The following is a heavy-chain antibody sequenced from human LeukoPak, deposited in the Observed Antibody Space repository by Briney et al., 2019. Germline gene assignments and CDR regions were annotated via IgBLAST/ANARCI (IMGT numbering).Heavy chain of an antibody. CDR3: ARGGLYDSSGYYCAY. D-gene: IGHD3-22*01. CDR1: GGSFSGYY. V-gene: IGHV4-34*01. Sequence: PSETLSLTCAVYGGSFSGYYWSWIRQPPGKGLEWIGEINHSGSTNYNPSLKSRVTISVDTSKNQFSLKLSSVTAADTAVYYCARGGLYDSSGYYCAYWGQGTLVTVSS. CDR2: INHSGST. J-gene: IGHJ4*02.